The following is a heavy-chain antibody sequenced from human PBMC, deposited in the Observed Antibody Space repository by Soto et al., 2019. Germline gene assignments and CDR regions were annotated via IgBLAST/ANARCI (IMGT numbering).Heavy chain of an antibody. CDR3: AKDSKSVSVSAARVYGMDV. CDR2: TRSNGEHT. D-gene: IGHD2-2*01. V-gene: IGHV3-23*01. Sequence: GGSLRLSCAGSGLMFSSFAMTWVRQAPGKGLEWVPTTRSNGEHTYYADSVKGRFTVSRDNSKNTLFLEMSSLRAEDSAIYYCAKDSKSVSVSAARVYGMDVWGQGTTVTVSS. CDR1: GLMFSSFA. J-gene: IGHJ6*02.